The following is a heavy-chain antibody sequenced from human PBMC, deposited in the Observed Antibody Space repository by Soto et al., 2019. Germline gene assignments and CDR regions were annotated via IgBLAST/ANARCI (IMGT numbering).Heavy chain of an antibody. CDR3: ARDTYLMYSSSSRVSDYYYGMDV. V-gene: IGHV1-18*01. D-gene: IGHD6-6*01. Sequence: QVQLVQSGAEVKKPGASVKVSCKASGYTFTSYGISWVRQAPGQGLEWMGWISAYNGNTNYAQKLQGRVTMTTDTSTSTAYMELRSLRSDDTAVYYCARDTYLMYSSSSRVSDYYYGMDVWGQGTTVTVS. J-gene: IGHJ6*02. CDR2: ISAYNGNT. CDR1: GYTFTSYG.